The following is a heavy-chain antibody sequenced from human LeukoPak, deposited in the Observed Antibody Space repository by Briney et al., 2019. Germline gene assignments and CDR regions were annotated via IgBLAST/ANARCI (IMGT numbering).Heavy chain of an antibody. Sequence: GGSLRLSCAASGFTFSSYGMHWVRQAPGKGLEWVAVISYDGSNKYYADSVKGRFTISRDNSKNTLYLQMNSLRAEDTAVYYCARGGDYDFWSDLGYWGQGTLVTVSS. J-gene: IGHJ4*02. CDR1: GFTFSSYG. V-gene: IGHV3-30*03. CDR2: ISYDGSNK. D-gene: IGHD3-3*01. CDR3: ARGGDYDFWSDLGY.